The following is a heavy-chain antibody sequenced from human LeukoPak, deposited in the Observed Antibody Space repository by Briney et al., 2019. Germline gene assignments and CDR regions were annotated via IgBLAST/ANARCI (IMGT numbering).Heavy chain of an antibody. CDR1: GVIFSHYG. V-gene: IGHV3-33*05. Sequence: GGSLRLSCAASGVIFSHYGMHWVRQAPGKGLEWVAVIQNDASTENFADSVKGRFTISRDNSKNTVFLQMNSLRVEDTAVYYCARELSQIVWGGLDYGGQGTLVSVSS. J-gene: IGHJ4*02. D-gene: IGHD2-21*01. CDR2: IQNDASTE. CDR3: ARELSQIVWGGLDY.